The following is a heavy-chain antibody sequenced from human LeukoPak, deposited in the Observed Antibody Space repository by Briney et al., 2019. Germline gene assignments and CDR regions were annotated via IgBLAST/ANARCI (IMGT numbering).Heavy chain of an antibody. CDR3: ARRRAVAGGYFDS. V-gene: IGHV4-59*08. J-gene: IGHJ4*02. CDR1: GGSISSYY. Sequence: SETLSLTCTVSGGSISSYYWSWIRQPPGKGLEWIGYFYYSGSTHYNPSLKRRVTISVDTSNNRFSLNLTCVPAADAAVYYCARRRAVAGGYFDSWGQGTLVTVSS. D-gene: IGHD6-19*01. CDR2: FYYSGST.